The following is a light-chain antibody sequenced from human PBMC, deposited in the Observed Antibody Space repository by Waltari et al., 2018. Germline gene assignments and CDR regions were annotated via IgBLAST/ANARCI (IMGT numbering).Light chain of an antibody. CDR1: IVRTYH. V-gene: IGLV3-19*01. CDR2: GKN. J-gene: IGLJ2*01. Sequence: SSELTQDPAVSVALGQTVKISCQGAIVRTYHSNWCQQKPGQAPILIIYGKNNRSSGIPDRFSASSSGDTASLVITGAQAEDEAVYYCGSRDSDGDVIFGGGTKLTVL. CDR3: GSRDSDGDVI.